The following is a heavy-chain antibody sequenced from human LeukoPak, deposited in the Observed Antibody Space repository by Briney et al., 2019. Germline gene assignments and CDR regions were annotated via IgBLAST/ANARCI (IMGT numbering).Heavy chain of an antibody. CDR3: ARDRQGWLQGY. D-gene: IGHD5-24*01. V-gene: IGHV4-39*07. CDR1: GGSISSSSYY. CDR2: IYYSGST. J-gene: IGHJ4*02. Sequence: SETLSLTCTVSGGSISSSSYYWGWIRQPPGKGLEWIGSIYYSGSTYYNPSLKSRVTISVDTSKNQFSLKLSSVTAADTAVYYCARDRQGWLQGYWGQGTLVTVSS.